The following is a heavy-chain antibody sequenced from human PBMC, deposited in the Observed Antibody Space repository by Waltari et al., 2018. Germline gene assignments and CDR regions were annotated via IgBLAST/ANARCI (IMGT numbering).Heavy chain of an antibody. CDR2: IYWDDAK. Sequence: QITLNESGPTRVKPTQTLTLTCTFSGFSLTTKGLAVDWIRTPPGKALEWLAVIYWDDAKRYRPSLKRRLTITKDTSKNQVVLTMTNMDPVDTATYYCAHSARGGYRYDDWGQGILVTVSS. J-gene: IGHJ4*02. D-gene: IGHD3-16*02. CDR1: GFSLTTKGLA. V-gene: IGHV2-5*02. CDR3: AHSARGGYRYDD.